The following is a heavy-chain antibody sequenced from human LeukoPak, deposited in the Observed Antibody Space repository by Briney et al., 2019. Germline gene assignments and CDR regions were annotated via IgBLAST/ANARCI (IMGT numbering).Heavy chain of an antibody. V-gene: IGHV1-18*01. CDR1: GYTFTSYG. CDR2: ISAYNGNT. J-gene: IGHJ5*02. Sequence: GASVKVSCKASGYTFTSYGISWVRQAPGQGLEWMGRISAYNGNTNYAQKLQGRVTMTEDTSTDTAYMELSSLRSEDTAVYYCARDRLRLGYERTNWFDPWGQGTLVTVSS. CDR3: ARDRLRLGYERTNWFDP. D-gene: IGHD2-15*01.